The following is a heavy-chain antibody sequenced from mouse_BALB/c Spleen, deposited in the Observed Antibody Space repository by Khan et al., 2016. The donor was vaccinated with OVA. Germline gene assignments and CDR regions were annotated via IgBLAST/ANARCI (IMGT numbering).Heavy chain of an antibody. CDR1: GFTFSNYA. CDR2: ISSGGSYT. J-gene: IGHJ2*03. CDR3: ARTAWGYFDY. V-gene: IGHV5-9-1*01. D-gene: IGHD1-2*01. Sequence: EVELVESGGGVVKPGGSLKLSCAASGFTFSNYAISWVRQTPEKRLEWVATISSGGSYTYYTDSVKGRFTISRDNARNTLYVQMSSLRSEDTAIYYCARTAWGYFDYWGQGTSLTVSS.